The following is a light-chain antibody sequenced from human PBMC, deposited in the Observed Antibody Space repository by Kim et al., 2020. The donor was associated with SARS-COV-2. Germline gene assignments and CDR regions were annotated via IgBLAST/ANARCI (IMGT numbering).Light chain of an antibody. Sequence: ASTGDRVTITCRASEGIAKSLAWFQQKPGKAPKCVIYGASTLETGVPSRFSGRRSGTEFTLTINGLQSEDFATYYCQQYYAYPPTFGQGTKLEIK. V-gene: IGKV1-8*01. J-gene: IGKJ5*01. CDR3: QQYYAYPPT. CDR1: EGIAKS. CDR2: GAS.